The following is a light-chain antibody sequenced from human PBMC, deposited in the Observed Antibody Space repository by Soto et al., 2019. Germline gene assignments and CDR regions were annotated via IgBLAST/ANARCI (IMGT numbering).Light chain of an antibody. V-gene: IGKV3-15*01. Sequence: EVVMTQSPATLSVSPGERATLSCRASQNVGKNYLAWYQQKPGQAPRLLIYGISARATGIPARFSGSGSGTEFTLTINSLQSEDFAVYYCQQYTNWPITFGQGTRLEIK. CDR1: QNVGKN. CDR3: QQYTNWPIT. CDR2: GIS. J-gene: IGKJ5*01.